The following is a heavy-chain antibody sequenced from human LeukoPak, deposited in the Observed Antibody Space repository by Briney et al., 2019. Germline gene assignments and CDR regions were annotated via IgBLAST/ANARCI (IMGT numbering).Heavy chain of an antibody. CDR1: GFTFSSYW. CDR2: IKQDGSEK. J-gene: IGHJ4*02. V-gene: IGHV3-7*01. CDR3: ARDFLDYDFWSGYWYY. Sequence: GGSLRLSCAASGFTFSSYWMSWVRQAPGKGLEWVAKIKQDGSEKYYVDSVKGRFTISRDNAKNSLYLQMNSLRAEDTAVYYCARDFLDYDFWSGYWYYWGQGTLVTVSS. D-gene: IGHD3-3*01.